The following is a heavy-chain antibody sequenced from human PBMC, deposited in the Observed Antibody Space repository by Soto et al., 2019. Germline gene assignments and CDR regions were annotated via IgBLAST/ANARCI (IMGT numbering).Heavy chain of an antibody. Sequence: GGSLRLSCAASGFTFSGDFSVSTNFMPWVRQAPGKGLEWVSIIYTSGRTDYADSVKGRFTISRDNSKNTLYLQMNSLRAEDTAVYYCAKDRGSSASCYKDERGLDSWGQGTLVTVSS. CDR3: AKDRGSSASCYKDERGLDS. V-gene: IGHV3-66*01. CDR2: IYTSGRT. D-gene: IGHD2-2*02. CDR1: GFTFSGDFSVSTNF. J-gene: IGHJ4*02.